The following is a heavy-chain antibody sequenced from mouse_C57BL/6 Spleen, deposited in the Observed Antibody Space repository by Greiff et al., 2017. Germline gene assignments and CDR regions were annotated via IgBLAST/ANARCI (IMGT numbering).Heavy chain of an antibody. CDR1: GYSFTDYN. CDR3: ARSNTVVDYWYFDV. D-gene: IGHD1-1*01. Sequence: VQLQQSGPELVKPGASVKISCKASGYSFTDYNMNWVKQSNGKSLEWIGVINPNYGTSSYNQKFKGKATLTVDQSSSTAYMQLNILTSEDSSVYYCARSNTVVDYWYFDVWGTGTTVTVSS. CDR2: INPNYGTS. J-gene: IGHJ1*03. V-gene: IGHV1-39*01.